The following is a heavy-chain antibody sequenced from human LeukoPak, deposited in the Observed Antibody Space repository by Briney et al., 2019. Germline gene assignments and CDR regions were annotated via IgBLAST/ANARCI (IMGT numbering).Heavy chain of an antibody. CDR3: ARDRSRYCSSTSCFYYYYYMDV. D-gene: IGHD2-2*01. CDR2: ISSSSSYI. Sequence: GGSLRLSCAASGFTFSTYSMNWVRQAPGKGLEWVSSISSSSSYIYYADSVKGRFTISRDNAKNSLYLQMNSLRAEDTAVYYCARDRSRYCSSTSCFYYYYYMDVWGKGTTVTVSS. V-gene: IGHV3-21*01. CDR1: GFTFSTYS. J-gene: IGHJ6*03.